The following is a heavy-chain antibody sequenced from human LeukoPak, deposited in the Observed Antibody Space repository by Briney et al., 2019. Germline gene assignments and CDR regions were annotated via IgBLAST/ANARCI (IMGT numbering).Heavy chain of an antibody. CDR3: AKQLGYCSDGSCYFPY. D-gene: IGHD2-15*01. J-gene: IGHJ4*02. CDR2: ISNNGGYT. CDR1: GFRVSNYA. Sequence: PGGSLRLSCSASGFRVSNYAMSWGRQAPGKGLEWVSAISNNGGYTYYADSVQGRFTISRDNSKSTLCLQMNSLRAEDTAVYYFAKQLGYCSDGSCYFPYWGQGTLVTVSS. V-gene: IGHV3-23*01.